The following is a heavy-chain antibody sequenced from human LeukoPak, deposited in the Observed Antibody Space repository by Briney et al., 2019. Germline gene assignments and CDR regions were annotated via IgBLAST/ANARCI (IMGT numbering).Heavy chain of an antibody. Sequence: GASVKVSCKASGYTFTGYYMHWVRQAPGQGLEWMGWINPNSGGTNYAQKFQGRVTMTRDTSISTAYMELSSLRSEDTAVYYCARAVEALAVTTYFQHWGQGTLVTVSS. CDR1: GYTFTGYY. D-gene: IGHD4-17*01. V-gene: IGHV1-2*02. CDR2: INPNSGGT. J-gene: IGHJ1*01. CDR3: ARAVEALAVTTYFQH.